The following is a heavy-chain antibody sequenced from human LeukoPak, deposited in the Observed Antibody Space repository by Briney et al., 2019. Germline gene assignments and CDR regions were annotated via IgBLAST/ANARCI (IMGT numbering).Heavy chain of an antibody. J-gene: IGHJ4*02. V-gene: IGHV4-31*03. CDR1: GGSISSGGYY. CDR3: ATLGDSSGYYYLEV. Sequence: SQTLSLTCTVSGGSISSGGYYWSWIRQHPGKGLEWIGYIYYSGSTYYNPSLKSRVTISVDTSKNQFSLKLSSVTAADTAVYYCATLGDSSGYYYLEVWGQGTLVTVSS. D-gene: IGHD3-22*01. CDR2: IYYSGST.